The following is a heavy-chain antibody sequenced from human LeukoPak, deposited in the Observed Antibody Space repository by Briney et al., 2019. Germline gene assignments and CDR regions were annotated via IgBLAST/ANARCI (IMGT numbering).Heavy chain of an antibody. J-gene: IGHJ4*02. D-gene: IGHD5-18*01. Sequence: SETLSLTCTVSGGSISSIGYYWGWIRQPPGKGLEWIGSIYHSGSSYYNPSLKSRVTISVDTSKNQFSLKLSSVTVADTAVYYCARQRGYSYGYFDYWGQGTLVTVSS. CDR3: ARQRGYSYGYFDY. V-gene: IGHV4-39*01. CDR1: GGSISSIGYY. CDR2: IYHSGSS.